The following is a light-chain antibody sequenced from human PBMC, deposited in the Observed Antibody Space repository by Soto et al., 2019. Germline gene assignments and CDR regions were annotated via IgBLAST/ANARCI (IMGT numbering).Light chain of an antibody. CDR3: QQRSNWLET. V-gene: IGKV3-11*01. CDR1: QSVSSY. Sequence: EIVLTQSPANLSLSPGERATLSCRAGQSVSSYLAWYQQKPGQAPRLLIYDASNRATGIPARFSGSGSGTDFTLTISSLEPEDFAVYYCQQRSNWLETFGQGTKLEIK. J-gene: IGKJ2*01. CDR2: DAS.